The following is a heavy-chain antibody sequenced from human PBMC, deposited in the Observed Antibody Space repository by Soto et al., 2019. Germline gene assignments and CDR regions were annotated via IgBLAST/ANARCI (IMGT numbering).Heavy chain of an antibody. J-gene: IGHJ6*02. CDR2: ISGSGGST. D-gene: IGHD2-21*02. CDR1: A. CDR3: AKFGTYCGGDCAPGAEYGKDV. Sequence: AMSWVRQAQGKGLEWVSAISGSGGSTYYADSVKGRFTISRDNSKNTLYLQMNSLRAEDTAVYYCAKFGTYCGGDCAPGAEYGKDVWGQGTTVTVSS. V-gene: IGHV3-23*01.